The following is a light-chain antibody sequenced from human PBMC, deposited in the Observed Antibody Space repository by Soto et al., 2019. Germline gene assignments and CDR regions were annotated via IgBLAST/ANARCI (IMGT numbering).Light chain of an antibody. V-gene: IGKV1-5*03. Sequence: IPMTQSPSTLSASVGDRVTITCRASQSISSWLAWYQPKPGKAPKRLISKASSLESGVPSRFSGSGSGTEFTLTISSLQPDDFATYHCQQYNSYSYAFGQGTKLEIK. J-gene: IGKJ2*01. CDR1: QSISSW. CDR2: KAS. CDR3: QQYNSYSYA.